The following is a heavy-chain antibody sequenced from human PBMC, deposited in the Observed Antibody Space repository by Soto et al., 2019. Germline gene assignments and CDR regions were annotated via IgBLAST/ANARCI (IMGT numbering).Heavy chain of an antibody. CDR3: ASSMHYSDCSNYSPFDY. V-gene: IGHV4-59*12. CDR1: GGSISSYY. J-gene: IGHJ4*02. D-gene: IGHD3-22*01. Sequence: SETLSLTCTVSGGSISSYYWSWIRQPPGKGLEWIGYFYYTGSTNYNPSLKSRVTISIDASKNQFSLRLSSVTAAVTALYYCASSMHYSDCSNYSPFDYWGQGTLVTVSS. CDR2: FYYTGST.